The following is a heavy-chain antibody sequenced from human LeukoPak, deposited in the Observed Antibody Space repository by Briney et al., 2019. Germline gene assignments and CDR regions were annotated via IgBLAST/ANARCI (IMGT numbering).Heavy chain of an antibody. J-gene: IGHJ6*03. V-gene: IGHV1-46*01. CDR2: IDPTDGAT. CDR1: GYTFTMYY. D-gene: IGHD3-10*01. CDR3: GGEERGDRRGNVGGLFASYYTYYYMDV. Sequence: ASVKVSCKASGYTFTMYYVHWVRQAPGQVLEWMGVIDPTDGATTNAQRFQGRVTMTRDMSTTTVYMDLRSLRSEDTAVYFCGGEERGDRRGNVGGLFASYYTYYYMDVWGRGTTVTVSS.